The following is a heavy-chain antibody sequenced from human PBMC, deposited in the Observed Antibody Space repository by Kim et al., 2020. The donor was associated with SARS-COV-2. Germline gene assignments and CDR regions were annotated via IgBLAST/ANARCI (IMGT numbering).Heavy chain of an antibody. CDR2: IYYSGST. Sequence: SETLSLTCTVSGGSISSGDYYWSWIRQPPGKGLEWIGYIYYSGSTYYNPSLKSRVTISVDTSKNQFSLKLSSVTAADTAVYYCARDLCKWGSSNTSCYTRWFDPWGQGTLVTVSS. CDR3: ARDLCKWGSSNTSCYTRWFDP. V-gene: IGHV4-30-4*01. D-gene: IGHD2-2*02. CDR1: GGSISSGDYY. J-gene: IGHJ5*02.